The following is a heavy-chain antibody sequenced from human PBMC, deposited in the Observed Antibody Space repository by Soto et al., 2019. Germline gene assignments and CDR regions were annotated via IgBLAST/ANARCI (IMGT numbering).Heavy chain of an antibody. Sequence: ASVKVSCKASGYTFTNYGITWVRQAPGQGLEWMGWISAYNGNTDYAQKLQGRVTMTTDTSTSTVYMELRSLKSDDTAVYYCARRYNYDSGLEFWGQGTLVTVSS. V-gene: IGHV1-18*04. CDR3: ARRYNYDSGLEF. CDR2: ISAYNGNT. CDR1: GYTFTNYG. J-gene: IGHJ4*02. D-gene: IGHD5-18*01.